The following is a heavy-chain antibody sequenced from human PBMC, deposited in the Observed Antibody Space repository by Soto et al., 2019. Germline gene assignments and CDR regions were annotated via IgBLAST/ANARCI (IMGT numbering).Heavy chain of an antibody. CDR1: GGSVSSYY. V-gene: IGHV4-59*08. J-gene: IGHJ5*02. CDR2: IYYSGST. CDR3: ARQGYSGYEDWFDP. D-gene: IGHD5-12*01. Sequence: SETLSLTCAVYGGSVSSYYWSWIRQPPGKGLEWIGYIYYSGSTNYNPSLKSRVTISVDTSKNQFSLKLSSVTAADTAVYYCARQGYSGYEDWFDPWGQGTLVTVSS.